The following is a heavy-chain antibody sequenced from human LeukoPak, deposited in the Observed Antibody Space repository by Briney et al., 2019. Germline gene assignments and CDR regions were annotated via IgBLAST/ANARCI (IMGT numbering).Heavy chain of an antibody. Sequence: PGGSLRLACAASGFTFIHDYMSSVRQPPGKAMEWVAYITSSGSAIYYADSVKGRFTISRDNAKNSLYLQMNGLTADDTAIYYCASDIVATSGDYWGQGTLVTVSS. D-gene: IGHD5-12*01. V-gene: IGHV3-11*01. CDR2: ITSSGSAI. CDR3: ASDIVATSGDY. J-gene: IGHJ4*02. CDR1: GFTFIHDY.